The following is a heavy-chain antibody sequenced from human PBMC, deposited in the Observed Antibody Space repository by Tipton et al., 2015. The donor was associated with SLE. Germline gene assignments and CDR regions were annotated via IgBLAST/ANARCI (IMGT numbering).Heavy chain of an antibody. Sequence: GSLRLSCAASEFFVSNYYMSWVRQAPGKGLEWVSIIYAGGSGSTYYAASVNGRFTISRDNSKNTLFLQMNSLRAEDTAVYYCARDQLSWVVFWGQGTLVTVSS. D-gene: IGHD3-16*02. V-gene: IGHV3-66*01. CDR2: IYAGGSGST. J-gene: IGHJ4*02. CDR3: ARDQLSWVVF. CDR1: EFFVSNYY.